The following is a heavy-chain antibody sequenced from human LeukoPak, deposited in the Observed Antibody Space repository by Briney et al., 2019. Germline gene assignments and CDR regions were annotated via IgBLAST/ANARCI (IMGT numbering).Heavy chain of an antibody. D-gene: IGHD2/OR15-2a*01. V-gene: IGHV3-21*01. CDR1: GFTFSSYS. Sequence: PGGSLRLSCAASGFTFSSYSMNWVRQAPGKGLEWVSSISGSSSYIYYADSVKGRFTISRDNAKNSLYLQMNSLRAEDTAVYYCARDWTTTYPSYPHYFDYWGHGTLVTVSS. CDR3: ARDWTTTYPSYPHYFDY. CDR2: ISGSSSYI. J-gene: IGHJ4*01.